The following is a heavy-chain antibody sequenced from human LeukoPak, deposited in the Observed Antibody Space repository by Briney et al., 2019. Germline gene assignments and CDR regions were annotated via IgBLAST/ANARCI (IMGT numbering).Heavy chain of an antibody. V-gene: IGHV4-4*02. Sequence: SETLSLTCAVSGGSISSNNWWSWVRQPPGKGLEWIGEIYHSGSTNYKPSLKSRVTISVDKSKNQFSLKLSSVTAADTAMYYCARYTGYGAFDIWGRGTMATVSS. J-gene: IGHJ3*02. CDR3: ARYTGYGAFDI. D-gene: IGHD3-9*01. CDR2: IYHSGST. CDR1: GGSISSNNW.